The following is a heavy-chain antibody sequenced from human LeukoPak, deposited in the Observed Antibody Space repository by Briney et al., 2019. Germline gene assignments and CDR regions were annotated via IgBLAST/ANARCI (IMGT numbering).Heavy chain of an antibody. CDR3: ARRLSYYDFWSGPHSGGMDV. D-gene: IGHD3-3*01. CDR1: GGSISSSSYY. V-gene: IGHV4-39*01. CDR2: IYYSGST. Sequence: ETLSLTCTVSGGSISSSSYYWGWIRQPPGKGLEWIGSIYYSGSTYYNPSLKSRVTISVDTSKNQFSLKLSSVTAADTAVYYCARRLSYYDFWSGPHSGGMDVWGQGTTVTVSS. J-gene: IGHJ6*02.